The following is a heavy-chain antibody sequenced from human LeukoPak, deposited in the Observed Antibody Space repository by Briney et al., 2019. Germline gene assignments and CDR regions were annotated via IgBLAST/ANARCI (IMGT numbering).Heavy chain of an antibody. V-gene: IGHV5-51*01. Sequence: PGESLKISCKGSGYSFTSYWIGWVRQLPGKGLEWMGIIYPGGSDTRYSPSFQGQVTISADKSISTAYLQWSSLKASDTAMYYCARGLEDIVVVPAAMYYFDYWGQGTLVTVSS. CDR2: IYPGGSDT. D-gene: IGHD2-2*01. CDR1: GYSFTSYW. CDR3: ARGLEDIVVVPAAMYYFDY. J-gene: IGHJ4*02.